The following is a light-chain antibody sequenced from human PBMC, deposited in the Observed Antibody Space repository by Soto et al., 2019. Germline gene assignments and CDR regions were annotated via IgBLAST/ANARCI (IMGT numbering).Light chain of an antibody. Sequence: EIVLTQSPGTLSLSPGERATLSCRASQSVTSNYLAWYQQKPGQAPRLLIYDTSSRATGIPDRFSGSGSGTDFTLTITRLEPADFAVYYCQHYGRSPGLFTFGPGTKVDFK. J-gene: IGKJ3*01. V-gene: IGKV3-20*01. CDR1: QSVTSNY. CDR2: DTS. CDR3: QHYGRSPGLFT.